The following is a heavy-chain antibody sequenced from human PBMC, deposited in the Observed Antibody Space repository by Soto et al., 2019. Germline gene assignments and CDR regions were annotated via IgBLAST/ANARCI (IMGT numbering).Heavy chain of an antibody. CDR1: GYTFTGYY. J-gene: IGHJ3*02. V-gene: IGHV1-2*04. D-gene: IGHD3-10*01. CDR2: INPNSGGT. CDR3: ARCIWFGESGGAFEI. Sequence: GASVKVSCKASGYTFTGYYMHWVRQAPGQGLEWMGWINPNSGGTNYAQKFQGWVTMARDTSISTAYMELSRLRSDDTAVYYCARCIWFGESGGAFEIWGQGTMLTVTS.